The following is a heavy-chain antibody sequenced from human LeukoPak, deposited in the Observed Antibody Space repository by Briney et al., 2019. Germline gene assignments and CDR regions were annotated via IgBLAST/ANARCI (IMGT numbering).Heavy chain of an antibody. Sequence: SETLSLTCTVSGGSISSYYWSWIRQPPGKGLEWIGYIYYSGSTNYNPSLKSRVTISVDTSKNQFSLKLSSVTAADTAVYYCARGGNYYDSSGYYFAYYYYMGVWGKGTTVTISS. D-gene: IGHD3-22*01. V-gene: IGHV4-59*01. CDR3: ARGGNYYDSSGYYFAYYYYMGV. J-gene: IGHJ6*03. CDR2: IYYSGST. CDR1: GGSISSYY.